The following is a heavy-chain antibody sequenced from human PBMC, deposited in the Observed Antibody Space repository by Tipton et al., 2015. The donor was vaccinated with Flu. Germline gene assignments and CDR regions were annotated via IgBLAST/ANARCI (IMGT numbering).Heavy chain of an antibody. V-gene: IGHV4-38-2*01. CDR3: ARRDYSNYVSEPKNWFDS. CDR1: GDSIRSDYF. Sequence: LRLSCAVSGDSIRSDYFWGWIRQPPGKGLEWIATIHRSGSTKYNPSLRSRVTISVDTSKNQFYLEMRSVTAADMAVYYCARRDYSNYVSEPKNWFDSWGPGTLVTVSS. CDR2: IHRSGST. J-gene: IGHJ5*01. D-gene: IGHD4-11*01.